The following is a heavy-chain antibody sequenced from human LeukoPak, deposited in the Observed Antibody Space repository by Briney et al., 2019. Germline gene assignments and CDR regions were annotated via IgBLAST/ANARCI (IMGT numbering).Heavy chain of an antibody. J-gene: IGHJ4*02. CDR2: IYESGSA. D-gene: IGHD4-17*01. V-gene: IGHV4-39*01. CDR1: GGSISSSFNY. Sequence: SETLSLTCTVSGGSISSSFNYWAWIRQPPGKGLEWIGSIYESGSAYYNPSLKSRITMSVDTSENQFSLKLTSVTAADTAVYYCARHPANDYGDYHYWGQGTLVTVSS. CDR3: ARHPANDYGDYHY.